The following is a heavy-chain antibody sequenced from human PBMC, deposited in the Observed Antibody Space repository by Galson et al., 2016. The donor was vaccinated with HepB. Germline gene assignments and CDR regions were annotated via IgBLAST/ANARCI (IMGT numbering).Heavy chain of an antibody. Sequence: SLRLSCAASGFTFSSYGLHWVRQAPGKGLEWVAVIWYDGSNKYYADSVKGRFTIFGDNSKNTLYLKMNSLRAEDTAWYYFARDGGGSSGYYLDDWGHGTLVTVSS. CDR3: ARDGGGSSGYYLDD. J-gene: IGHJ4*01. CDR1: GFTFSSYG. CDR2: IWYDGSNK. V-gene: IGHV3-33*01. D-gene: IGHD3-22*01.